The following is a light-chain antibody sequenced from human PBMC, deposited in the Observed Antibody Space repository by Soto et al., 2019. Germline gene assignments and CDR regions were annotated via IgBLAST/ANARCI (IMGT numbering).Light chain of an antibody. CDR1: QSVSSN. J-gene: IGKJ1*01. V-gene: IGKV3-15*01. Sequence: EIVMKQSPATLAVSPGEGATLSSRASQSVSSNLAWYQQKPGQAPRLLIYGASTRATGIPARFSGSGSGTDFTLTISRLEPEDFAVYYCQQYGSSGTFGQGTKADIK. CDR3: QQYGSSGT. CDR2: GAS.